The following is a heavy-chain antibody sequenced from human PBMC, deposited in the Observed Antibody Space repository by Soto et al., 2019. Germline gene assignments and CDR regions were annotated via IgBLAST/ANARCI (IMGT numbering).Heavy chain of an antibody. CDR3: ARISGYSYGLPPYFDY. CDR1: GGSVSSGSYY. V-gene: IGHV4-61*01. Sequence: QVQLQESGPGLVKPSETLSLTCTVSGGSVSSGSYYWSWIRQPPGKGLEWIGYIYYSGSTNYNPPPRSRVTISVDTSKNQCALKRISVTAADTAVYYCARISGYSYGLPPYFDYWGQGTLVTVSS. CDR2: IYYSGST. J-gene: IGHJ4*02. D-gene: IGHD5-18*01.